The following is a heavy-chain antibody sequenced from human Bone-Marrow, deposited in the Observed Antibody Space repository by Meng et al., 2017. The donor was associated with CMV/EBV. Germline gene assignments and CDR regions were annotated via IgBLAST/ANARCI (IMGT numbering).Heavy chain of an antibody. D-gene: IGHD3-3*01. CDR2: INHSGST. J-gene: IGHJ6*02. CDR1: GGSFSGYY. V-gene: IGHV4-34*01. Sequence: SETLSLTCAVYGGSFSGYYWSWIRQPPGKGLEWIGEINHSGSTNYNPSLKSRVTISVDTSKNQFSLKLSSVTAADTAVYYCARAELRFLEWLLPKYGMDVWGQGTTVTVYS. CDR3: ARAELRFLEWLLPKYGMDV.